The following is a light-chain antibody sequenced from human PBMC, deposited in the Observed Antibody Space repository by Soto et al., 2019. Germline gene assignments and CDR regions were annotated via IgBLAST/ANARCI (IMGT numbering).Light chain of an antibody. Sequence: IVLTQSPGTLSLSPGERATLSCRASQSVRSNYLAWYQQKPGQAPRLLIYGASSRATGIPDRFSGSGSGTDFTLNISRLEPEDFAVYYCQQLGTFGQGTKVEIK. CDR1: QSVRSNY. CDR2: GAS. J-gene: IGKJ1*01. CDR3: QQLGT. V-gene: IGKV3-20*01.